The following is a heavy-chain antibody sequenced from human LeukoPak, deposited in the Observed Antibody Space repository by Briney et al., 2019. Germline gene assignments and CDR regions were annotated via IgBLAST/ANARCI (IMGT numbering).Heavy chain of an antibody. J-gene: IGHJ6*02. CDR2: INPNNGGS. Sequence: ASVKVSCKASGYTFTGYYIHWVRQAPGQGLEWMGWINPNNGGSNYAQKFQGRVTMTRDTSISTAYIELSRLRSDDTAVYYCARADSVAGTSYYFHGMDVWGQGTTVTVSS. V-gene: IGHV1-2*02. CDR3: ARADSVAGTSYYFHGMDV. CDR1: GYTFTGYY. D-gene: IGHD6-19*01.